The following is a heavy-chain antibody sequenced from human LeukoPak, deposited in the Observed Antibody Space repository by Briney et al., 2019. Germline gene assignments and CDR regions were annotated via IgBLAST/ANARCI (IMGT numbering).Heavy chain of an antibody. CDR1: GFSFSNYW. Sequence: GGSLTLSCVASGFSFSNYWMHWVRQPPGKGLVWVSRINTDGDRIQYADSVKGRFILSSDNAKNTLYLQMSSLTAEDTAVYYCARVIVGATGSDYWGQGTLVTVSS. D-gene: IGHD1-26*01. CDR3: ARVIVGATGSDY. V-gene: IGHV3-74*03. CDR2: INTDGDRI. J-gene: IGHJ4*02.